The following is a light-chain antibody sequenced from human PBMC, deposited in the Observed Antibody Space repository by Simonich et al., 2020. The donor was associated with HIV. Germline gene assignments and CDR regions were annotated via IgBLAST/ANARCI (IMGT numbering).Light chain of an antibody. CDR2: DAS. CDR3: QQRSNWPIT. J-gene: IGKJ5*01. CDR1: QSVSSY. Sequence: EIVLTQSPATLSLSPGERATLSCRASQSVSSYLAWYQQKPGQAPSLLIYDASNRATGIPARFSGSVSGTDFTLTISSLEPEDFAVYYCQQRSNWPITFGQGTRLEIK. V-gene: IGKV3-11*01.